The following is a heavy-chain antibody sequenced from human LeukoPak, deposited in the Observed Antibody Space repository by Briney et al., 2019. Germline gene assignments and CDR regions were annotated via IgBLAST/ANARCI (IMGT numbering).Heavy chain of an antibody. J-gene: IGHJ6*03. V-gene: IGHV4-59*01. CDR2: IYYSGST. Sequence: SETLSLTCTVSGGSISSYYWSWIRQPPGKGLEWIGFIYYSGSTNYNPSLKSRVTISVDTSKNQFSLKLRSVTAADTAVYYCARGGLWFGENYMDVWGKGTTVTVSS. D-gene: IGHD3-10*01. CDR3: ARGGLWFGENYMDV. CDR1: GGSISSYY.